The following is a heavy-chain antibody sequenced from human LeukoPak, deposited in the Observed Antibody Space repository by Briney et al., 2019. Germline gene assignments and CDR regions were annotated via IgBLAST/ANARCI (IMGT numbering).Heavy chain of an antibody. D-gene: IGHD6-19*01. CDR1: GYTFTGYY. CDR2: INPNSGGT. Sequence: ASVKVSCKASGYTFTGYYMHWVRQAPGRGLEWMGRINPNSGGTNYAQKFQGRVTMTRDTSISTAYMELSRLRSDDTAVYYCARSRGSSGWYFEMGPTEYYFDYWGQGTLVTVSS. J-gene: IGHJ4*02. CDR3: ARSRGSSGWYFEMGPTEYYFDY. V-gene: IGHV1-2*06.